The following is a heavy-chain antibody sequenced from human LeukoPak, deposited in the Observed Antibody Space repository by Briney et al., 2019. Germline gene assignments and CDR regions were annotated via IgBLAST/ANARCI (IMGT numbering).Heavy chain of an antibody. J-gene: IGHJ6*02. CDR1: GGPMRNLY. V-gene: IGHV4-59*01. D-gene: IGHD3-10*01. CDR3: ASASSGAIYYYGVDV. CDR2: IYNSGST. Sequence: SETLSLTCTVSGGPMRNLYWTWIRQSPGKGLEWIGCIYNSGSTRYNPSLKSRVTISEDTSKNQFSLKLTSVPAADTAVYYCASASSGAIYYYGVDVWGPGTTVTVSS.